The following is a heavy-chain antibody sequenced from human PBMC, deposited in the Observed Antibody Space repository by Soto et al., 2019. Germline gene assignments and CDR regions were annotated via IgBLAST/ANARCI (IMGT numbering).Heavy chain of an antibody. CDR1: GGTFSSYS. J-gene: IGHJ4*02. V-gene: IGHV1-69*13. D-gene: IGHD2-15*01. Sequence: SVKVSCKASGGTFSSYSISWVRQAPGQGLEWMGGIIPIFGTANYAQKFQGRVTITADGSTSTAYMELSSLRSEDTAVYYCARLYCSGGSCYYYFDYWGQGTLVTVSS. CDR2: IIPIFGTA. CDR3: ARLYCSGGSCYYYFDY.